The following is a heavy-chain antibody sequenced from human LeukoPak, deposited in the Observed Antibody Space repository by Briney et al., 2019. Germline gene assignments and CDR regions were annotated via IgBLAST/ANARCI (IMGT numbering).Heavy chain of an antibody. J-gene: IGHJ5*02. V-gene: IGHV4-34*01. CDR2: INHSGST. D-gene: IGHD3-10*01. CDR1: GGSFSGYY. CDR3: ARLWFGESPNWFDP. Sequence: SETLSLACAVYGGSFSGYYWSWIRQPPGKGLEWNEEINHSGSTNYNPSLKSRVTISVDTSKNQFSLKLSSVTAADTAVYYCARLWFGESPNWFDPWGQGTLVTVSS.